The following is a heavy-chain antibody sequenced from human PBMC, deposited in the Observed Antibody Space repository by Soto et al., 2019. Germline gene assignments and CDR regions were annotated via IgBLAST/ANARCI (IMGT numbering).Heavy chain of an antibody. D-gene: IGHD1-26*01. V-gene: IGHV3-23*01. CDR3: AKDLPGASIVGFFDY. CDR2: IGESGTPT. CDR1: GFTFSSYA. J-gene: IGHJ4*02. Sequence: GGSLRLSCAASGFTFSSYAMKWVRQAPGKGLEWISLIGESGTPTYYADSVKGRFTISRDNSKNTLSLQMNSLRAEDTAVYYCAKDLPGASIVGFFDYWGQGTLVTISS.